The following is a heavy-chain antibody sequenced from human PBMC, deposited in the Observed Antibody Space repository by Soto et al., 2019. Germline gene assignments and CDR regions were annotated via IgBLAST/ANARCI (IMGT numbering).Heavy chain of an antibody. V-gene: IGHV4-34*01. CDR2: VNHSGST. J-gene: IGHJ5*02. CDR1: GGSFSGYY. D-gene: IGHD3-9*01. Sequence: QVQLQQWGAGLLKPSETLSLTCAVYGGSFSGYYSSWIRQPPGKGLEWIEEVNHSGSTNYNPSLKSRVTISADTSKNQFSLKLSSVTAADTPVYYCARGWSELVIIRFDPWGQGTLVTVSS. CDR3: ARGWSELVIIRFDP.